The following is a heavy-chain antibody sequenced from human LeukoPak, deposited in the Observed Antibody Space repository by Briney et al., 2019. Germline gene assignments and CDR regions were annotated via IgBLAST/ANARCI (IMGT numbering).Heavy chain of an antibody. D-gene: IGHD6-13*01. CDR1: GFTFSSYG. J-gene: IGHJ6*02. CDR3: ARDRYSSSWYQGSYYGMDV. CDR2: IWYDGSNK. Sequence: PGRSLRLSCAASGFTFSSYGMQWVRQAPGKGPEWVAVIWYDGSNKYYADSVKGRFTISRDNSKNTLYLQMNSLRAEDTAVYYCARDRYSSSWYQGSYYGMDVWGQGTTVTVSS. V-gene: IGHV3-33*01.